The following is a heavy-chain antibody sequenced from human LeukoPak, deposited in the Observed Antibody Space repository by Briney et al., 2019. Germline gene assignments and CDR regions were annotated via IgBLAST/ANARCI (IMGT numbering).Heavy chain of an antibody. Sequence: SETLSLTCTVSGGSISSYYWSWIRQPPGKGLEWIGYMYYTGSTNYNPSLRSRVTISVDTSKNQFSLKLTSVTAADTAVYYCARDRGYCSGWYDHWGQGTLVTVSS. D-gene: IGHD6-19*01. CDR1: GGSISSYY. CDR3: ARDRGYCSGWYDH. J-gene: IGHJ5*02. V-gene: IGHV4-59*01. CDR2: MYYTGST.